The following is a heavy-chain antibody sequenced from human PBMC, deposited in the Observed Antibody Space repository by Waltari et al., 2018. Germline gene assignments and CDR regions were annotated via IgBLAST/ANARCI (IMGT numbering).Heavy chain of an antibody. J-gene: IGHJ5*02. CDR3: TTDKVIAVAGREFDP. D-gene: IGHD6-19*01. CDR2: IKSKTDGGTT. V-gene: IGHV3-15*01. Sequence: KGLEWVGRIKSKTDGGTTDYAAPVKGRFTISRDDSKNTLYLQMNSLKTEDTAVYYCTTDKVIAVAGREFDPWGQGTLVTVSS.